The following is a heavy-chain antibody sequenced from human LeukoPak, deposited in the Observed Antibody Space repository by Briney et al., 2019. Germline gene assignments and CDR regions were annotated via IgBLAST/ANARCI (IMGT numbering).Heavy chain of an antibody. D-gene: IGHD6-13*01. V-gene: IGHV3-7*01. CDR1: GFTLSSYW. CDR2: IKYDGSEK. CDR3: ARDIASAGLFFDY. Sequence: GGSLRLSCAASGFTLSSYWMSWVRQAPGKGLEWVANIKYDGSEKDYVDSVKGRFTISRDNAKNSLYLQMNSLRAEDTAVYYCARDIASAGLFFDYWGQGTLVTVSS. J-gene: IGHJ4*02.